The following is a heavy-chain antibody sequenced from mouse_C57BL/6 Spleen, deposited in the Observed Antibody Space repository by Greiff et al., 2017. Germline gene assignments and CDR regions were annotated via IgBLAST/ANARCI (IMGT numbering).Heavy chain of an antibody. CDR2: INPNNGGT. J-gene: IGHJ2*01. V-gene: IGHV1-26*01. CDR3: ASTVVATGDY. Sequence: EVQLQQSGPELVKPVASVKISCKASGYTFTDYYMNWVKQSHGKSLEWIGDINPNNGGTSYNQKFKGKATLTVDKSSSTAYMELRSLTSEDSAVYYCASTVVATGDYWGQGTTLTVSS. D-gene: IGHD1-1*01. CDR1: GYTFTDYY.